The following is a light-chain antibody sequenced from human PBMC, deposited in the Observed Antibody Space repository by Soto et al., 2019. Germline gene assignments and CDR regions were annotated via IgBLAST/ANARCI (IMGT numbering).Light chain of an antibody. CDR2: DAS. CDR3: QQYADRPRT. V-gene: IGKV3-15*01. J-gene: IGKJ1*01. CDR1: QSIGSA. Sequence: IAMTQSSAPLSLSPQQRATLSFTASQSIGSALAWYHQRSAQAPRILIFDASIRVPTTPARFSGSVAGTEFTLTISSLEYDDVAVYFGQQYADRPRTFCQGTKVDI.